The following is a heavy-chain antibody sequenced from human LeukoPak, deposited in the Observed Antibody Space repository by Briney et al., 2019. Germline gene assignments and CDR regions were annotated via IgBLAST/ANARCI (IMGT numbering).Heavy chain of an antibody. D-gene: IGHD2-21*02. Sequence: VGSLRLSCAASGFTFSSYSMNWVRQAPGKGLEWVSSISSSSSYIYYGDSVKGRFTISRDNAKNSLYLQMNSLRAEDTAVYYCARGGDYWEAAFDIWGQGTMVTVSS. CDR1: GFTFSSYS. CDR3: ARGGDYWEAAFDI. V-gene: IGHV3-21*01. J-gene: IGHJ3*02. CDR2: ISSSSSYI.